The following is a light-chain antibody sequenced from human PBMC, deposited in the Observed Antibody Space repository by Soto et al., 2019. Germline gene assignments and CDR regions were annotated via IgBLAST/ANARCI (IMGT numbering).Light chain of an antibody. CDR1: QSLLFSTNNKNY. V-gene: IGKV4-1*01. CDR2: WAS. CDR3: QQYFATPLT. J-gene: IGKJ4*01. Sequence: DIVRTQSPDSLAVSPGGRATFNCKSSQSLLFSTNNKNYLAWYQQKFGQPPKLLIYWASARDSGVPDRFSASGSETNFTLTISSLQAEDVAVYYCQQYFATPLTFGGGTKV.